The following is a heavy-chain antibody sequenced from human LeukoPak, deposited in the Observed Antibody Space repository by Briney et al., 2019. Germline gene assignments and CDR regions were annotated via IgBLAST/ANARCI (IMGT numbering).Heavy chain of an antibody. CDR1: GGSISSYY. CDR3: ARLMRITMMGDAFDI. V-gene: IGHV4-59*01. D-gene: IGHD3-22*01. CDR2: IYYSGST. J-gene: IGHJ3*02. Sequence: SETLSLTCTVSGGSISSYYWSWIRQPPGKGLEWIGYIYYSGSTNYNPSLKSRVTISVDTSKNQFSLKLSSVTAADTAVYYCARLMRITMMGDAFDIWGQGTMVTVSS.